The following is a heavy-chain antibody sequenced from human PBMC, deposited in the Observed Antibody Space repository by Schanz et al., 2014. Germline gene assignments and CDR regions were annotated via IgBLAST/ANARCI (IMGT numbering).Heavy chain of an antibody. CDR1: TFTFSSDW. Sequence: EVQLAESGGGLVQPGGSLRLSCAASTFTFSSDWMSWVRQAPGKGLEWVANIKEDGSVKDYVDSVKGRFTISRDNAKNSLCLQMNSLRAEDTAVYYCARAGYGADNWFDPWGQGTLVTVSS. V-gene: IGHV3-7*02. D-gene: IGHD5-18*01. J-gene: IGHJ5*02. CDR2: IKEDGSVK. CDR3: ARAGYGADNWFDP.